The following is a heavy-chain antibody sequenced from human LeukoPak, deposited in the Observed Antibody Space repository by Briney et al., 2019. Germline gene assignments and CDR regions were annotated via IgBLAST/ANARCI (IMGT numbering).Heavy chain of an antibody. Sequence: SQTLSLTSTVSRGSISSSSYYWGWIRPPPGNWLEWIGSIYYSGDTYYNPSLKSRRVTISVDTSKNQFSLRLSSVTAADTAVYYCARHQWHYYYYMGVWGKGSTVTVSS. CDR1: RGSISSSSYY. J-gene: IGHJ6*03. D-gene: IGHD6-19*01. V-gene: IGHV4-39*01. CDR2: IYYSGDT. CDR3: ARHQWHYYYYMGV.